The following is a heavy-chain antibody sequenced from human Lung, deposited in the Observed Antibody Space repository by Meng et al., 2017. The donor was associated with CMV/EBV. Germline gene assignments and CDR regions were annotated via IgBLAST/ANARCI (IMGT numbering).Heavy chain of an antibody. J-gene: IGHJ6*02. Sequence: SXXVFXKASGGTFSSYTINWVRQAPGQGLEWMGGIIPILGIANSAQKFQGRVTITADKSTSTAYVELSSLKSEDTAVYYCATSFYCSTTNCYTYYGLDVWXQGTXVT. V-gene: IGHV1-69*10. CDR2: IIPILGIA. D-gene: IGHD2-2*02. CDR3: ATSFYCSTTNCYTYYGLDV. CDR1: GGTFSSYT.